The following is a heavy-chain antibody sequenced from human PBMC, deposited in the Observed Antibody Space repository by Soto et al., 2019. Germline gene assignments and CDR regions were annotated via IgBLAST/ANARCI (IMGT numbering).Heavy chain of an antibody. J-gene: IGHJ4*02. V-gene: IGHV4-30-4*01. CDR2: LYYSGST. Sequence: SETLSLTCSVSGGSISSGDYYWTWIRQPPGKGLEWIGDLYYSGSTYYNPSLKSRVSISLDTSKKQFSLKLSSLTAADTAIYYCARASSDGGSGDYSPYFDCWGQGTLVTVSS. CDR3: ARASSDGGSGDYSPYFDC. CDR1: GGSISSGDYY. D-gene: IGHD4-17*01.